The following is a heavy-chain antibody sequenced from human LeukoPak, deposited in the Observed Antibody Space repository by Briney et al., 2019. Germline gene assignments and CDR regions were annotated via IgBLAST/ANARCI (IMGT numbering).Heavy chain of an antibody. Sequence: GGSLRLSCAASGFTFTSYSMNWVRQAPGKGLEWVSSISGTRVYIYYADSVKGRFTISRDNAKNSVHLQMNSLRAEDTAVHYCARGRFNYDNTGYSSFYHWGQGTLVTVSS. CDR3: ARGRFNYDNTGYSSFYH. V-gene: IGHV3-21*01. CDR1: GFTFTSYS. D-gene: IGHD3-22*01. J-gene: IGHJ4*02. CDR2: ISGTRVYI.